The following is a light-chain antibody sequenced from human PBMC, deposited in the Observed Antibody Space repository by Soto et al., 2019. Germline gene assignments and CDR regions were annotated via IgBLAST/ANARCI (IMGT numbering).Light chain of an antibody. V-gene: IGKV3-20*01. Sequence: EIVLTQSPGTLSLSPGERATLSCRASQSVSSSYLAWYQQKPGQAPRLLIYGASSRATGIPDRFSGSGSGTDFTLTISRLEPEDFAVYYCQDYGSSLHTFGQGTRLEI. CDR2: GAS. CDR3: QDYGSSLHT. J-gene: IGKJ2*01. CDR1: QSVSSSY.